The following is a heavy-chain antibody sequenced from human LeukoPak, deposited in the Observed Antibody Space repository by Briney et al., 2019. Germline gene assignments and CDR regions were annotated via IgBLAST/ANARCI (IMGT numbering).Heavy chain of an antibody. CDR3: ASFWSGSYGMDV. CDR2: ISSSSSYI. D-gene: IGHD3-3*01. V-gene: IGHV3-21*01. J-gene: IGHJ6*02. Sequence: GGSLRLSCAASGFTVSSNYMSWVRQAPGKGLEWVSSISSSSSYIYYADSVKGRFTISRDNAKNSLYLQMNSLRAEDTAVYYCASFWSGSYGMDVWGQGTTVTVSS. CDR1: GFTVSSNY.